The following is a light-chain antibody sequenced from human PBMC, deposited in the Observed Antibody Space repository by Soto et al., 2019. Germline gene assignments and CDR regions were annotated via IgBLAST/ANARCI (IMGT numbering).Light chain of an antibody. J-gene: IGKJ2*01. CDR1: QSIDNY. V-gene: IGKV1-39*01. CDR2: AAS. CDR3: QQSHSSPYT. Sequence: DIQMTQSPSSLSASVGDRVTITCRASQSIDNYLNWYQHKPGKAPNLLIYAASSLQSGVPSKFSGSGSGTDFTLTVNSLQPEDFATYYCQQSHSSPYTFGQGTKLEIK.